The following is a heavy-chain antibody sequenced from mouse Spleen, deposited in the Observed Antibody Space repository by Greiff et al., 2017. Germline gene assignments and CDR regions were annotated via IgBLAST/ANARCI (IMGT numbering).Heavy chain of an antibody. Sequence: EVKLMESGGDLVKPGGSLKLSCAASGFTFSDYGMHWVRQAPEKGLEWVAYISSGSSTIYYADTVKGRFTISRDNAKNTLFLQMTSLRSEDTAMYYCARAGYSAWFAYWGQGTLVTVSA. CDR3: ARAGYSAWFAY. V-gene: IGHV5-17*01. D-gene: IGHD2-3*01. CDR1: GFTFSDYG. CDR2: ISSGSSTI. J-gene: IGHJ3*01.